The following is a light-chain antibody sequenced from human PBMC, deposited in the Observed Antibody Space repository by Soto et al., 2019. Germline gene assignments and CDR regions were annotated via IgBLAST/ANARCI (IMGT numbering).Light chain of an antibody. V-gene: IGLV2-11*01. CDR2: DVS. CDR1: SSDVGGYNY. Sequence: QSALTQPRSVSGSPGQSVTISCTGTSSDVGGYNYVSWYQQHPGKAPKLIIYDVSKRPSGIPDRFSGSKSGNTASLTISGLQAEDEADYYCCSYAGSYTWVLGGGTKLTVL. J-gene: IGLJ3*02. CDR3: CSYAGSYTWV.